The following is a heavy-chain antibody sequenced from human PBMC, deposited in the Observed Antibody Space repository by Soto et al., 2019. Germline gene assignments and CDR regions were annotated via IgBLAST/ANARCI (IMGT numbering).Heavy chain of an antibody. D-gene: IGHD2-15*01. CDR1: GGSISSGDYY. J-gene: IGHJ6*03. V-gene: IGHV4-61*08. Sequence: PSETLSLTCTVSGGSISSGDYYWSWIRQPPGKGLEWIGYIYYSGSTNYNPSLKSRVTISVDTSKNQFSLKLSSVTAADTAVYYCARLGYCSGGSCPHGGYYYYYMDVWGKGTTVTVSS. CDR2: IYYSGST. CDR3: ARLGYCSGGSCPHGGYYYYYMDV.